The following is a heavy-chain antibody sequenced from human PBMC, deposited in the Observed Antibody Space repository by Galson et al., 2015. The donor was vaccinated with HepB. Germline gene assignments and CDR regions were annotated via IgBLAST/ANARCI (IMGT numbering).Heavy chain of an antibody. CDR2: ISSSGTST. CDR3: ARNYYDSRNYYNDY. J-gene: IGHJ4*02. D-gene: IGHD3-10*01. V-gene: IGHV3-48*03. CDR1: GFRFSGYS. Sequence: SLRLSCAASGFRFSGYSINWVRLAPGKGLEWLSYISSSGTSTYYADSVKGRFTVSRDNAKNTLYLQMNSLRAEDMAVYYCARNYYDSRNYYNDYWGQGTLVTVSS.